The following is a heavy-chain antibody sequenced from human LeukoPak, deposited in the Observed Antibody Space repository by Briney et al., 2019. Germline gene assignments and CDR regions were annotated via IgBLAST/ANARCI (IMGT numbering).Heavy chain of an antibody. V-gene: IGHV1-69*05. Sequence: GASVKVSCKASGGTFSSYAISWVRQAPGQGLEWMGGIIPIFGTANYAQKFQGRVTMTRDMSTSTVYMELSSLRSEDTAVYYCASAAGSFDYWGQGTLVTVSS. D-gene: IGHD6-13*01. CDR2: IIPIFGTA. CDR1: GGTFSSYA. CDR3: ASAAGSFDY. J-gene: IGHJ4*02.